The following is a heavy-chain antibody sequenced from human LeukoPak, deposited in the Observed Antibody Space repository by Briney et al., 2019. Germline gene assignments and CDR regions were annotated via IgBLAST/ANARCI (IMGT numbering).Heavy chain of an antibody. D-gene: IGHD6-19*01. J-gene: IGHJ4*02. CDR2: IYYSGST. Sequence: SETLSLTCTVSGGSISSSSYYWGWIRQPPGKGLEWIGSIYYSGSTYYNPSLKSRVTISVDTSKNQFSLKLSSVTAADTAVYYCARIIAVAGRGGDYFDYWGQGTLVTVSS. V-gene: IGHV4-39*01. CDR3: ARIIAVAGRGGDYFDY. CDR1: GGSISSSSYY.